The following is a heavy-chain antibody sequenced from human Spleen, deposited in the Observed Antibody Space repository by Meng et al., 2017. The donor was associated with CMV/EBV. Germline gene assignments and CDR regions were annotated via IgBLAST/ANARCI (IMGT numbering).Heavy chain of an antibody. CDR1: TFPGYY. D-gene: IGHD1-1*01. Sequence: TFPGYYMHWVRQAPGQGLEWMGWINPNSGGTNYAQNFQGRVTMTRDTSISTAYMELSGLQSDDTAVYYCVRGRDTATTGPREILTDHWGQGTLVTVSS. CDR3: VRGRDTATTGPREILTDH. CDR2: INPNSGGT. J-gene: IGHJ4*02. V-gene: IGHV1-2*02.